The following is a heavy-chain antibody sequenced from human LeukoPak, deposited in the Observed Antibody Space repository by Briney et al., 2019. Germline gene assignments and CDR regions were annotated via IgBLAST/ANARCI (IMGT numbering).Heavy chain of an antibody. CDR1: GGSISSSSYY. CDR2: IYYSGST. CDR3: ARVGPGPYGSGSYRDY. Sequence: PSETLSLTCTVSGGSISSSSYYWGWIRQPPGKGLEWIGSIYYSGSTYYNPSLKSRVTISVDTSKNQFSLKLSSVTAADTAVYYCARVGPGPYGSGSYRDYWGQGTLVTVSS. J-gene: IGHJ4*02. V-gene: IGHV4-39*07. D-gene: IGHD3-10*01.